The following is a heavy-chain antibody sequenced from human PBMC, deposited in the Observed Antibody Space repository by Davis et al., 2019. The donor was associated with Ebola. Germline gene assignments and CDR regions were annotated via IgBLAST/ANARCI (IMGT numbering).Heavy chain of an antibody. Sequence: GESLKISCAASGFTFSNYWMSWVRQAPGKGLEWVANIKQDGSEKYYVDSVKGRFTISRDSAKDSLYLHMDSLRDDDTAVYYCARVYNWGFDFWGQGTLVTVSS. CDR3: ARVYNWGFDF. CDR2: IKQDGSEK. V-gene: IGHV3-7*01. D-gene: IGHD1-20*01. CDR1: GFTFSNYW. J-gene: IGHJ4*02.